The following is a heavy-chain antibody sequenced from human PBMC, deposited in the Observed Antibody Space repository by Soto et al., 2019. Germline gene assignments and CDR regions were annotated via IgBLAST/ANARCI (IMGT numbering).Heavy chain of an antibody. Sequence: QVQLVQSGAEVKKPGASVKVSCKASGYTFTSYDINWVRQATGQGLEWMGWMNPNSGNTGYAQKLQGRVTMTRNTRKSTAYMELSSLRSEDTAVYYCARGSYCGGDCYYYYGMEVWGQGTTVTVSS. V-gene: IGHV1-8*01. J-gene: IGHJ6*02. CDR2: MNPNSGNT. CDR1: GYTFTSYD. CDR3: ARGSYCGGDCYYYYGMEV. D-gene: IGHD2-21*02.